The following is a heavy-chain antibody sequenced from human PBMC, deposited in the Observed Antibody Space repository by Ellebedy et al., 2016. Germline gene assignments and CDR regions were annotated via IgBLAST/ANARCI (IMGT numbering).Heavy chain of an antibody. Sequence: GESLKISXAASGFTFSSYAMHWVRQAPGKGLEWVAVISYDGSNKYYADSVKGRFTISRDNSKNTLYLQMNSLRAEDTAVYYCARGTQGPPLFTENLDYWGQGTLVTVSS. J-gene: IGHJ4*02. D-gene: IGHD1-14*01. V-gene: IGHV3-30-3*01. CDR1: GFTFSSYA. CDR3: ARGTQGPPLFTENLDY. CDR2: ISYDGSNK.